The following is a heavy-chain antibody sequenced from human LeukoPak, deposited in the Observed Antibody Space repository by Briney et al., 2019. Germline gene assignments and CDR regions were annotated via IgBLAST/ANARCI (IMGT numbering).Heavy chain of an antibody. Sequence: GASVKVSCKASGYTFTSYYMHLVRQAPGHGLEWMGIINPSGGSTSYAQKFQGRVTMTRDTSTSTVYMELSSLRSEDTAVYYCARDPSSGPSDNWFDPWGQGTLVTVSS. V-gene: IGHV1-46*01. D-gene: IGHD6-19*01. CDR1: GYTFTSYY. J-gene: IGHJ5*02. CDR2: INPSGGST. CDR3: ARDPSSGPSDNWFDP.